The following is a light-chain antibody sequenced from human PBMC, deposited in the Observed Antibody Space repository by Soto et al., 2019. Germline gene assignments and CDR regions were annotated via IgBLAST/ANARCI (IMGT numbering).Light chain of an antibody. CDR1: QSVSSY. J-gene: IGKJ1*01. CDR3: HQYNNWPT. V-gene: IGKV3-15*01. Sequence: EIVLTQSPATLSLSPGERATLSCRASQSVSSYLAWYQQKPDQAPRLLIYGASTRATGIPARFSGSGSGTDFTLTISSLQSEDFAVYYCHQYNNWPTFGQGTKVDIK. CDR2: GAS.